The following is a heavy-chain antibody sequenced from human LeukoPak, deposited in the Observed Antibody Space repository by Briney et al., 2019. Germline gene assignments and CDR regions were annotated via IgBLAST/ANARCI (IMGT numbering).Heavy chain of an antibody. V-gene: IGHV3-73*01. CDR3: IKQGSWDAFDI. J-gene: IGHJ3*02. CDR2: IRTKANSYAT. Sequence: GGSLRLSCAASGFTFSGSAMHWVRQASGKGLEWVGRIRTKANSYATAYAASVIGRFTISRDDSKNTAYLQMNSLKTEDTAVYYCIKQGSWDAFDIWGQGTMVTVSS. CDR1: GFTFSGSA. D-gene: IGHD1-26*01.